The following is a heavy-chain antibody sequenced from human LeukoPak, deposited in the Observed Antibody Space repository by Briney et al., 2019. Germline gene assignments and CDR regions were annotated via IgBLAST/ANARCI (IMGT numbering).Heavy chain of an antibody. CDR2: IIPIFGTA. J-gene: IGHJ6*03. CDR1: GGTFSSYA. CDR3: ARSLYCSGGSCYRVRGVYYYYYMDV. Sequence: SVKVSCKASGGTFSSYAISWVRQAPGQGLEWIGGIIPIFGTANYAQKFQGRVTITTDESTSTAYMELSSLRSEDTAVYYCARSLYCSGGSCYRVRGVYYYYYMDVWGKGTTVTVSS. D-gene: IGHD2-15*01. V-gene: IGHV1-69*05.